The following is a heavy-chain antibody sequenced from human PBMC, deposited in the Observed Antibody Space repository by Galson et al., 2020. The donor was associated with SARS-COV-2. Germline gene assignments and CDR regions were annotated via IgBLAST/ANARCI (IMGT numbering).Heavy chain of an antibody. V-gene: IGHV4-34*01. D-gene: IGHD3-22*01. CDR2: IXXXXXX. CDR1: GGSFSNIY. J-gene: IGHJ6*02. CDR3: ARGLMIGGSFYGMDV. Sequence: SQTLSLTCAVYGGSFSNIYWSWIRQPPEKGLEWIGEIXXXXXXNXXXXLKSRVTISADTSKNQFSLRVRSVTAADTAVYYCARGLMIGGSFYGMDVWGLGTTVTVSS.